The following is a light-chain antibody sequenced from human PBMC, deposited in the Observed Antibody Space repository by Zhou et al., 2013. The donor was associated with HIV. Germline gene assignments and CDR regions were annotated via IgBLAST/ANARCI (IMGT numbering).Light chain of an antibody. CDR2: GAS. Sequence: DIQMTQSPSSVSASVGDRVTITCRASQGISSWLAWYRQIPGEAPKLLIHGASILQSGVPSRFSGSGSGTDFSLTISSLQPEDFATYYCQQAYSFPLTFGQGTRLEIK. CDR3: QQAYSFPLT. CDR1: QGISSW. V-gene: IGKV1-12*01. J-gene: IGKJ5*01.